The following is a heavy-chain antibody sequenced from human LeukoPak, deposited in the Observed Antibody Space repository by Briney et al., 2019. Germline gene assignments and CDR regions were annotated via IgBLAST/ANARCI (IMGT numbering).Heavy chain of an antibody. D-gene: IGHD5-24*01. J-gene: IGHJ4*02. CDR3: AKDDAWLQYGN. V-gene: IGHV3-53*01. CDR1: EFSVGSNY. Sequence: GGSLRLSCAASEFSVGSNYMTWVRQAPGKGLEWVSLIYSGGSTYYADSVKGRFTISRDNSKGTVYLQMNSLRPEDTAVYYCAKDDAWLQYGNWGRGTLVTVSS. CDR2: IYSGGST.